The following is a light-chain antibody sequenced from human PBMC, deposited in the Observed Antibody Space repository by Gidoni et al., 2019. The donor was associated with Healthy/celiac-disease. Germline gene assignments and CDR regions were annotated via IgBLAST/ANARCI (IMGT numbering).Light chain of an antibody. CDR1: QSVSSY. J-gene: IGKJ4*01. V-gene: IGKV3-11*01. Sequence: EIVLTQSPATLSFSQGERATISCRASQSVSSYLAWYQQKPGQAPRLLIYDASNRATGIPARFSGSGSGTDFTLTISSLEPEDFAVYYCQQRSNWPPLTFGGGTKVEIK. CDR3: QQRSNWPPLT. CDR2: DAS.